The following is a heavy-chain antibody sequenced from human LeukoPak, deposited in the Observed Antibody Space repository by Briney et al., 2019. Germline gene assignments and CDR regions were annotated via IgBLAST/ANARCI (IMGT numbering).Heavy chain of an antibody. J-gene: IGHJ5*02. CDR2: MYYTGDT. V-gene: IGHV4-39*07. Sequence: SETLSLTCTVSGGSISSRTYFWGWIRQPPGGSLEWIGSMYYTGDTYYNPSLNSRVAMSIDTSNNQFSLKLSSLTAADTAVYYCARDRGHYSSSWYTWFDPWGQGILVTVSS. CDR1: GGSISSRTYF. D-gene: IGHD6-13*01. CDR3: ARDRGHYSSSWYTWFDP.